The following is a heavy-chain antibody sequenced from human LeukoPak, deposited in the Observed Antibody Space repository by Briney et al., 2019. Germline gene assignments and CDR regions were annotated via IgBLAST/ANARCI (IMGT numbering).Heavy chain of an antibody. CDR1: GFTVSSSY. D-gene: IGHD3-3*01. Sequence: GGSLRLSCAASGFTVSSSYMSWVRQAPGKGLEWVSLIYSGGSTYYADSVKGRFTIFRDSSKNTLYLQMNNLRAEDTAVYYCAARIWSAYYTFDCWGQGTLVTVSS. J-gene: IGHJ4*02. V-gene: IGHV3-66*01. CDR2: IYSGGST. CDR3: AARIWSAYYTFDC.